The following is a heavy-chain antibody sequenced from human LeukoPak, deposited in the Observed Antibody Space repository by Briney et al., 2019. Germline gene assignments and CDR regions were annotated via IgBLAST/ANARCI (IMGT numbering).Heavy chain of an antibody. CDR1: GVSISSYY. CDR2: IYYSVSI. Sequence: KSSETLSLTCTVSGVSISSYYWSWIRQSPGKGLEWTGNIYYSVSINYNPSLKSRVIISVDTSKNQSYLKLSSVTAADTAVYFCARGHRGGNNYDAYFDDWGQGTLVTVSS. J-gene: IGHJ4*02. D-gene: IGHD5-24*01. CDR3: ARGHRGGNNYDAYFDD. V-gene: IGHV4-59*01.